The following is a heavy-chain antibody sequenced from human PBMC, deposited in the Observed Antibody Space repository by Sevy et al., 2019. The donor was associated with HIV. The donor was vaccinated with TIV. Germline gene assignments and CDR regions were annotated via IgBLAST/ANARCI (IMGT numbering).Heavy chain of an antibody. Sequence: GGSLRLSCAASGFTFSSYAMHWVRQAPGKGLEWVAVISYDGSNKYYADSVKGRFTISRDNSKNTRYLQMNSLRAEDTAVYYCARPSTLIYDSSPTDYWGQGTLVTVSS. J-gene: IGHJ4*02. CDR2: ISYDGSNK. D-gene: IGHD3-22*01. CDR3: ARPSTLIYDSSPTDY. V-gene: IGHV3-30-3*01. CDR1: GFTFSSYA.